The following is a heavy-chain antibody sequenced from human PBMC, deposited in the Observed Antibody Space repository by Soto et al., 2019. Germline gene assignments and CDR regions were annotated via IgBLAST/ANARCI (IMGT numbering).Heavy chain of an antibody. Sequence: PSETLSLTCAVSGYSISSGDYWGWIRQPPGKGLEWIGSIYHSGSTYYNPSLKSRVTISVDTSKNQFSLKLSSVTAACTAVYSCARDPKVGDTNNVLDYGGQGTVAPSPQ. V-gene: IGHV4-38-2*02. J-gene: IGHJ4*02. CDR1: GYSISSGDY. CDR3: ARDPKVGDTNNVLDY. CDR2: IYHSGST. D-gene: IGHD1-26*01.